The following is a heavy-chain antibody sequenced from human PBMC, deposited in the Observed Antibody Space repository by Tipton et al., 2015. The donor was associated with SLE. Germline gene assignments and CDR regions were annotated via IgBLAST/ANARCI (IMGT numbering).Heavy chain of an antibody. CDR2: IYHSGST. CDR1: GYSISSGYY. Sequence: TLSLTCAVSGYSISSGYYWGWIRQTPGKGLEWIGSIYHSGSTYYNSSLESRVTISVDTSKNQFSLKLSSVTAADTAVYYCARDRYYGSGSLGSNYYYMDVWGKGTTVTVSS. V-gene: IGHV4-38-2*02. D-gene: IGHD3-10*01. J-gene: IGHJ6*03. CDR3: ARDRYYGSGSLGSNYYYMDV.